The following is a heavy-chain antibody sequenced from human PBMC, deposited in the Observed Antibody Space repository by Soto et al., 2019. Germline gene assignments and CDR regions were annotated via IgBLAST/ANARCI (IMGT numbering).Heavy chain of an antibody. V-gene: IGHV4-39*01. CDR2: IYYAGST. J-gene: IGHJ6*02. CDR3: ARLVFHCLRGRGDDYNFYGLDV. CDR1: GGSFSSSDHY. Sequence: SETLSLTCTVSGGSFSSSDHYWVCIPQGPGMEREWLGSIYYAGSTFHDQYLKRRATISVDTPRNQFSLRLSSVTASDTAVYYCARLVFHCLRGRGDDYNFYGLDVWGQGTPVTVSS. D-gene: IGHD5-12*01.